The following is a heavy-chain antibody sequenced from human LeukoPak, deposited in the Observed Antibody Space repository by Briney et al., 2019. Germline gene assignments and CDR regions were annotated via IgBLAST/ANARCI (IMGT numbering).Heavy chain of an antibody. D-gene: IGHD5-12*01. CDR3: ARDRKDGYNLDY. CDR2: IKQNGSEK. J-gene: IGHJ4*02. V-gene: IGHV3-7*01. CDR1: GFTFSSYY. Sequence: GGSLRLSCAASGFTFSSYYRSWIRQAPGKGLEWVANIKQNGSEKYYVDSVKCRFTISRDNAKNSLYLQMNSLRAEDTAVYYCARDRKDGYNLDYWGQGTLVTVSS.